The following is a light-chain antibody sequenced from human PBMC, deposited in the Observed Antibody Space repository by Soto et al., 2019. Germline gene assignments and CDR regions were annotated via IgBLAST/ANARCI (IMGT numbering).Light chain of an antibody. J-gene: IGKJ4*01. Sequence: EIVLTQSPCTLSXSXGXXXXLXXXTSQSVSSNLAWYQQKPGQAPRLLIYDASSRATGIPDRFSGSGSGTDFTLTISRLEPEDFAVYYYQQDGSSPLTFGGGTKV. CDR3: QQDGSSPLT. V-gene: IGKV3-20*01. CDR1: QSVSSN. CDR2: DAS.